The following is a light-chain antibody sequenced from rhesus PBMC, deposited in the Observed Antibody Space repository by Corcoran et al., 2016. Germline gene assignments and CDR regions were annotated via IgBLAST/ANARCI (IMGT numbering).Light chain of an antibody. Sequence: DIQLTQSPSSLSASVGDTVPITCRASQGISSYLTWFQQKPGKAPKLLIYDASSLESGVPSRFSGSVSGTDFTLTISSLQPEDFAAYYCLQHNSYPFTFGPGTKLDIK. J-gene: IGKJ3*01. CDR3: LQHNSYPFT. V-gene: IGKV1-28*03. CDR1: QGISSY. CDR2: DAS.